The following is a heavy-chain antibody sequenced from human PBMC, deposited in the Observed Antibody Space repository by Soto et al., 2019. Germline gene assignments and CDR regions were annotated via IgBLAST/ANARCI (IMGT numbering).Heavy chain of an antibody. Sequence: ASVKVSCKASGYTFTSYAMNWVRQAPGQGLEWMGWINTNTGNPTYAQGFTGRFVFSLDTSVSTAYLQICSLKAEDTAVYYCARDRSGSYFYYYGMDVWGQGTTVTVSS. D-gene: IGHD1-26*01. CDR2: INTNTGNP. J-gene: IGHJ6*02. CDR3: ARDRSGSYFYYYGMDV. V-gene: IGHV7-4-1*01. CDR1: GYTFTSYA.